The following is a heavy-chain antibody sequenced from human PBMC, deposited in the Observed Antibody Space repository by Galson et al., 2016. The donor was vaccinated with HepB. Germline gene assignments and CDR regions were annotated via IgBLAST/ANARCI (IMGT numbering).Heavy chain of an antibody. Sequence: SVKLSCTASGCTFSSYAINWVRQAPGQGLEWMAGIIPMVGPPNYAQTFRGRVTVTADKSTSTPYMELSSLRAQDTAVYYCASHTRGDYASGRYEFNYWGQGTLVTVSS. CDR2: IIPMVGPP. J-gene: IGHJ4*02. CDR3: ASHTRGDYASGRYEFNY. D-gene: IGHD3-10*01. CDR1: GCTFSSYA. V-gene: IGHV1-69*06.